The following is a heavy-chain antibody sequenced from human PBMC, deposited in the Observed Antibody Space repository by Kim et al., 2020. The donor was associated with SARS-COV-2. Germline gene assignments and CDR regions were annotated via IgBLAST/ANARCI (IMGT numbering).Heavy chain of an antibody. V-gene: IGHV4-39*01. CDR1: GGSISSSSYY. Sequence: SETLSLTCTVSGGSISSSSYYWGWIRQPPGKGLEWIGSIYYSGSTYYNPSLKSRVTISVDTSKNQFSLKLSSVTAADTAVYYCARALRYDSSGYYYFVFVGAFDIWGQGTMVTVSS. CDR2: IYYSGST. J-gene: IGHJ3*02. CDR3: ARALRYDSSGYYYFVFVGAFDI. D-gene: IGHD3-22*01.